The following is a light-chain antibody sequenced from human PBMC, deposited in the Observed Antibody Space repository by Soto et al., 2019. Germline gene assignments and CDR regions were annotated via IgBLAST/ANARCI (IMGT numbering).Light chain of an antibody. CDR1: MSGIRRY. CDR2: GXS. J-gene: IGKJ4*01. CDR3: QQYGSSPLT. Sequence: IVSAQSPGTVVLSPGNRATQYXGASMSGIRRYLAWSQQQPGXAPRLXXSGXSSRATGIPDRFSGSGSGTDFTLTISRLEPEDFAVYYCQQYGSSPLTFGGGTKVDIK. V-gene: IGKV3-20*01.